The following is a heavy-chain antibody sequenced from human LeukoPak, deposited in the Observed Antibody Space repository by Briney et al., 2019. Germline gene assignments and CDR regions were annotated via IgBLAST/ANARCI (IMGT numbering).Heavy chain of an antibody. CDR3: ARGGEGYNDDAFEV. CDR1: GDSIRSHY. V-gene: IGHV4-59*11. J-gene: IGHJ3*01. CDR2: IYNSATT. D-gene: IGHD5-24*01. Sequence: PSETLSLTCTVSGDSIRSHYCAWIRQPPGKALEWIGHIYNSATTDYNPSFKSRVTISLDTSKKQFSLKMTSVTALDSAVYYCARGGEGYNDDAFEVWGLGTAVTVSS.